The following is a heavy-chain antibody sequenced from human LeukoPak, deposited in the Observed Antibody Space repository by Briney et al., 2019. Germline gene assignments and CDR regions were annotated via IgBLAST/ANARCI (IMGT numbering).Heavy chain of an antibody. Sequence: ASVEVSCKASGGTFSSYAISWVRQAPGQGLEWMGGIIPIFGTANYAQKFQGRVTITADESTSTAYMELSSLRSEDTAVYYCARDVVYYGSGSPNWFDPWGQGTLVTVSS. CDR1: GGTFSSYA. J-gene: IGHJ5*02. V-gene: IGHV1-69*13. D-gene: IGHD3-10*01. CDR3: ARDVVYYGSGSPNWFDP. CDR2: IIPIFGTA.